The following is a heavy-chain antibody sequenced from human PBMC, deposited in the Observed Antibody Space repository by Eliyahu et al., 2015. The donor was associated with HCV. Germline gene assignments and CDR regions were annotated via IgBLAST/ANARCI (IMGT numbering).Heavy chain of an antibody. Sequence: VQLVQSGGGLVQPGRSLRLSCVASGFIFDDYAMYWLRQFPGRGPEWVSGISWNSERIGHADSVKGRFTISRDNAKSSLYLQMNNLRPEDTAFYFCAKDMSYFGESNHFDLWGQGTQVIVSS. J-gene: IGHJ3*01. D-gene: IGHD3-10*01. CDR1: GFIFDDYA. CDR3: AKDMSYFGESNHFDL. CDR2: ISWNSERI. V-gene: IGHV3-9*01.